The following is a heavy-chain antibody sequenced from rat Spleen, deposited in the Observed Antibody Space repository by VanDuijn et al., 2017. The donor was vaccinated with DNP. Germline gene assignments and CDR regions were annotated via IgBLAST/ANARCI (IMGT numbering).Heavy chain of an antibody. CDR3: TTEGFNSGSLVFDY. Sequence: EVQLVESGGGLVQPGRSMKLSCAASGFTFSNYYMAWVRQAPGKGLEWIGEINKDRSRINYKTSLRDKFTISRDNVQHTLNLQTTTLGSEDTAISFCTTEGFNSGSLVFDYWGQGVMVTVSS. CDR1: GFTFSNYY. V-gene: IGHV4-2*01. CDR2: INKDRSRI. J-gene: IGHJ2*01. D-gene: IGHD1-3*01.